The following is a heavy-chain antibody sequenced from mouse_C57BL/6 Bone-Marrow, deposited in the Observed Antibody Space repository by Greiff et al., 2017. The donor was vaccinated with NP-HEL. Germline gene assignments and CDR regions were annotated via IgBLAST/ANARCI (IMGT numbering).Heavy chain of an antibody. D-gene: IGHD1-1*01. CDR2: FYPGSGSI. Sequence: VKLQQSGAELVKPGASVKLSCKASGYTFTEYTIHWVKQRSGQGLEWIGWFYPGSGSIKYNEKFKDKATLTADKSSSTVYMELSRLTSEDSAVYFCARHEDHYGSSYREYFDVWGTGTTVTVSS. CDR1: GYTFTEYT. J-gene: IGHJ1*03. V-gene: IGHV1-62-2*01. CDR3: ARHEDHYGSSYREYFDV.